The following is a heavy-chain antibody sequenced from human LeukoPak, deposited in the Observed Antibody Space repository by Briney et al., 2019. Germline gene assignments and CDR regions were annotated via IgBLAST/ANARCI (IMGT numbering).Heavy chain of an antibody. CDR2: IYHRGTT. CDR3: ARLGYYGGTGGRSAVDY. CDR1: GFYVSSGYY. J-gene: IGHJ4*02. D-gene: IGHD4-23*01. V-gene: IGHV4-38-2*02. Sequence: SETLSLTCTVSGFYVSSGYYWGWIRQPPGEGLQWIGSIYHRGTTYYNPSLKSRVTISVDTSKNQFSLKLSSVTAADTAVYYCARLGYYGGTGGRSAVDYWGQGTLATVSS.